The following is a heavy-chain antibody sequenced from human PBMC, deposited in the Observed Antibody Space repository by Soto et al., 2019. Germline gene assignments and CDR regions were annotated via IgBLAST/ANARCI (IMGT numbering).Heavy chain of an antibody. CDR1: GFTFRSYG. D-gene: IGHD6-19*01. CDR2: ISGTGRTT. Sequence: EVQRLESGGGLVHPGGSLRLSCVASGFTFRSYGMSWVRQAPGKGLEWISAISGTGRTTQYADSVKGWITISRDISKSTLDLQIHNMRTAATTSYFCAKAQGEWLVPGAVDVWGQGTMVTVSS. V-gene: IGHV3-23*01. CDR3: AKAQGEWLVPGAVDV. J-gene: IGHJ3*01.